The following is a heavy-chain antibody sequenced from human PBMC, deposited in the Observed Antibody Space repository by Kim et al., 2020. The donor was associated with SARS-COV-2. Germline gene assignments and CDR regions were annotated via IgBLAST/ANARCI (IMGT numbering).Heavy chain of an antibody. Sequence: ASVKVSCKASGYTFTSYAMHWVRQAPGQGLEWMGWINADNGGTNYAQKFQGRVTMTRDTSASTAYMELSSLRSDYTAVYYCARRLGHLVALDYWGQGTLVTVSS. V-gene: IGHV1-3*01. J-gene: IGHJ4*02. CDR2: INADNGGT. CDR3: ARRLGHLVALDY. CDR1: GYTFTSYA. D-gene: IGHD6-6*01.